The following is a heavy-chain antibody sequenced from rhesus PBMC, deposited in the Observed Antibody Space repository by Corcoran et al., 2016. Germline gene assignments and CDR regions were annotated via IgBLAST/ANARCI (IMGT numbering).Heavy chain of an antibody. Sequence: QVTLKESGPALVKPTQTLTLTCTFSGFSLSTRGMGVGWIRQPPGKALEWLANIYWDDDKYYGTSLKTRLTSSKDTSKNQVILTMTNMDPVDTATYYCARGGTGTTVATTVAFDYWGQGVLVTVSS. CDR2: IYWDDDK. D-gene: IGHD4-29*01. J-gene: IGHJ4*01. V-gene: IGHV2S1*01. CDR3: ARGGTGTTVATTVAFDY. CDR1: GFSLSTRGMG.